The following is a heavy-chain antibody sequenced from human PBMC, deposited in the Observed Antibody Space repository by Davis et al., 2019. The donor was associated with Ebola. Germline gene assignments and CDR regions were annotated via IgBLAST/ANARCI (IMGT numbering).Heavy chain of an antibody. CDR1: GLTFSNYE. Sequence: PGGSLRLSCAASGLTFSNYELNWVRQAPGKGLEWISYISSGGNTIFYADSVKGRFTVSRDNTEKSVYLQMNNVRAEDTAVYYCAAAGTPWDPVNWGQGALVTVSS. D-gene: IGHD6-13*01. J-gene: IGHJ4*02. CDR2: ISSGGNTI. V-gene: IGHV3-48*03. CDR3: AAAGTPWDPVN.